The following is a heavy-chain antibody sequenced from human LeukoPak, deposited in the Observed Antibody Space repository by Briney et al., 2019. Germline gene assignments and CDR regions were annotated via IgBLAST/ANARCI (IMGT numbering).Heavy chain of an antibody. CDR3: AEDQGYDFVTPFDY. CDR2: ISGSGGST. Sequence: PGGSLRLSCAASGFTFSSYAMSWVRQAPGKGLEWVSAISGSGGSTYYADSVKGRFTISRDNSKNTLYLQMNSLRAEDTAVYYCAEDQGYDFVTPFDYWGQGPLVTVSS. CDR1: GFTFSSYA. V-gene: IGHV3-23*01. D-gene: IGHD5-12*01. J-gene: IGHJ4*02.